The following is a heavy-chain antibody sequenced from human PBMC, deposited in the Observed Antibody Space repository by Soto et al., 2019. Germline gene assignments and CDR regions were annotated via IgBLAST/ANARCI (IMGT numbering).Heavy chain of an antibody. V-gene: IGHV4-39*07. J-gene: IGHJ6*02. D-gene: IGHD6-25*01. CDR2: IYYSGTT. CDR3: ARQQRQALNGIDV. Sequence: SETLSLTCTVSGDSVSSSSYYWGWIRQPPGRGLEWIGTIYYSGTTYYNPSLKSRVTISVDTSKNQFSLKLSSVTAADTAVYCCARQQRQALNGIDVWGQGTTVTVSS. CDR1: GDSVSSSSYY.